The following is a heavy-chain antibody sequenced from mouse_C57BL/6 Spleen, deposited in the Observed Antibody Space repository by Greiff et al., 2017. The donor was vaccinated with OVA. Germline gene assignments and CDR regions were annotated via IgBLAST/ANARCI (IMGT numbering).Heavy chain of an antibody. V-gene: IGHV5-17*01. CDR1: GFTFSDYG. J-gene: IGHJ2*01. CDR2: ISSGSSTI. D-gene: IGHD1-1*01. Sequence: DVKLVESGGGLVKPGGSLKLSCAASGFTFSDYGMHWVRQAPEKGLEWVAYISSGSSTIYYADTVKGRFTISRDNAKNTLFLQMTSLRSEDTAMYYCARQLVATGFDYWGQGTTLTVSS. CDR3: ARQLVATGFDY.